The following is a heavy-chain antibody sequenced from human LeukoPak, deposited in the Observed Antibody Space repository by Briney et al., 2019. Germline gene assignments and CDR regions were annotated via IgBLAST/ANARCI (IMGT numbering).Heavy chain of an antibody. V-gene: IGHV3-48*01. CDR2: ISSRSTGNI. J-gene: IGHJ4*02. Sequence: GGSLRLSCEPSGFTFSRYGMNWIRQAPGKGVEWISYISSRSTGNINYADSVKGRFTISRDNAKNALYLQINSLRAEDTAVYYCVCWDYGDPWGPGTLVTVSS. D-gene: IGHD4-17*01. CDR1: GFTFSRYG. CDR3: VCWDYGDP.